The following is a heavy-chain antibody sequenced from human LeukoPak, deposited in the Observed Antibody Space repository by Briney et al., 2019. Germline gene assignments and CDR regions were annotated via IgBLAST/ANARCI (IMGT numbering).Heavy chain of an antibody. V-gene: IGHV4-30-4*08. CDR1: GDSITRGDYY. CDR2: IYYSGST. CDR3: AMCRDGCNLVYFQH. J-gene: IGHJ1*01. Sequence: SETLSLTCTVSGDSITRGDYYWTWIRQPPGKGLEWIGYIYYSGSTYYNPSLKSRVTISVDTSKNQFSLKLSSVTAADTAVYYCAMCRDGCNLVYFQHWGQGTLVTVSS. D-gene: IGHD5-24*01.